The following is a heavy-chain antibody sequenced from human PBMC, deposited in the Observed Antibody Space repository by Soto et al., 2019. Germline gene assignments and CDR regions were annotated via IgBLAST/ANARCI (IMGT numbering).Heavy chain of an antibody. J-gene: IGHJ4*02. Sequence: QVQLQESGPGLVKPSQTLSLTCTVSGGSISSGGCYWSWIRQHPGKGLEWIGYIYYSGSTYYNPSLRSRVTRSVDTSKNQFSLKLSSVTAADTAVYYCARATYEHGVVVVVAATPFYFDYWGQGTLVTVSS. V-gene: IGHV4-31*03. CDR1: GGSISSGGCY. CDR2: IYYSGST. D-gene: IGHD2-15*01. CDR3: ARATYEHGVVVVVAATPFYFDY.